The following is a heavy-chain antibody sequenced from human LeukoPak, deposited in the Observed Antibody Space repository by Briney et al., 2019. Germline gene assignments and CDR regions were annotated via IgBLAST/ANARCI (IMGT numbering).Heavy chain of an antibody. J-gene: IGHJ4*02. CDR1: GFTFSTYG. CDR3: AVGSPGAYSGGDCYSSFDY. D-gene: IGHD2-21*02. Sequence: GRSLRLSCAAAGFTFSTYGMHWVRQAPGKGLEWVTVISYDGGNKYYAESVKGRFTISRDNSKHTLFLQINSLRAEATAVYYCAVGSPGAYSGGDCYSSFDYWGQGTLVTVS. CDR2: ISYDGGNK. V-gene: IGHV3-30*03.